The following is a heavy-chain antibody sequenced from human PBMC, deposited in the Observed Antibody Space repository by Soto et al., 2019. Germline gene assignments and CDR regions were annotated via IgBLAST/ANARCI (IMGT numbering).Heavy chain of an antibody. D-gene: IGHD3-22*01. J-gene: IGHJ4*02. CDR3: GKVADSGYYTVER. Sequence: GGSLRLSCAASGFTFNDYAMHWVRQAPGKGLEWVSGISWNSGSIGYADSVKGRFTISRDNAKNSLYLQMNNLRAEDTAVYYCGKVADSGYYTVERWGQGTLVTVSS. CDR1: GFTFNDYA. V-gene: IGHV3-9*01. CDR2: ISWNSGSI.